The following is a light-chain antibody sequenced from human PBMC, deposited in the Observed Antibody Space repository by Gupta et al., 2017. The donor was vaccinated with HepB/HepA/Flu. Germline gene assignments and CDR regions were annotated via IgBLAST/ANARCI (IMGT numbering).Light chain of an antibody. V-gene: IGKV3-11*01. CDR2: DAS. J-gene: IGKJ4*01. CDR1: QSISSY. CDR3: QQRSNWPFT. Sequence: EIVLTQSPVTLSLSPGERATLSCRASQSISSYLAWYQQKPGQAPTLLIYDASNRATAIPASFSGSGSGTDFTLTISSLEPEDFAVYYCQQRSNWPFTFGGGTKVEIK.